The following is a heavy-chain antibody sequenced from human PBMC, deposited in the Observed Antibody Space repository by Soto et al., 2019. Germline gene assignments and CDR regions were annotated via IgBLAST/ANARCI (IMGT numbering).Heavy chain of an antibody. CDR2: IIPMFDTT. V-gene: IGHV1-69*01. CDR1: GSTFSSYA. D-gene: IGHD2-2*01. Sequence: QVQLVQSGAEVKKPGSSVKVSCRASGSTFSSYAISWVRQAPGQGLEWMGGIIPMFDTTNYAQKFQGRVTITADESTRIAYMEVSSLRSEDTAVYYCATAVGDIVVVPAAKDLPYYYYGMDVWCQGPTVTVSS. CDR3: ATAVGDIVVVPAAKDLPYYYYGMDV. J-gene: IGHJ6*02.